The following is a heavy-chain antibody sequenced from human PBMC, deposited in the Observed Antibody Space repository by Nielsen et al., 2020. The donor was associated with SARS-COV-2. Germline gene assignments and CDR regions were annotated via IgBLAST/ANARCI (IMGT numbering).Heavy chain of an antibody. D-gene: IGHD2-2*01. CDR2: IDPNSGGT. V-gene: IGHV1-2*06. J-gene: IGHJ6*02. Sequence: ASVKVSCKASGYTFTAYYLHWVRQAPGQGLEWMGRIDPNSGGTNYAQKFQGRVTMTRDTSISTANLELSRLGSDDTAVYYCASPGSSVVVPATGVWGQGTTVTVFS. CDR1: GYTFTAYY. CDR3: ASPGSSVVVPATGV.